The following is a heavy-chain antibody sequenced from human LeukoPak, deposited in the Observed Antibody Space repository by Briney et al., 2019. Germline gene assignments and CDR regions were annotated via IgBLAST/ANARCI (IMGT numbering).Heavy chain of an antibody. J-gene: IGHJ6*02. CDR3: ARDLAEAAAGYYYYGMDV. V-gene: IGHV1-2*02. CDR1: GYTFTGYY. Sequence: ASVKVSCKASGYTFTGYYMHWVRQAPGQGLEWMGWINPNSGGTNYAQKSQGRVTMTRDTSISTAYMELSRLRSDDTAVYYCARDLAEAAAGYYYYGMDVWGQGTTVTVSS. CDR2: INPNSGGT. D-gene: IGHD6-13*01.